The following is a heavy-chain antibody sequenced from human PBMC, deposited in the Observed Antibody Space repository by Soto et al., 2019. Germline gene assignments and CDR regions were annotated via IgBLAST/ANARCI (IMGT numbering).Heavy chain of an antibody. D-gene: IGHD5-18*01. CDR1: GGSVSSGSYY. Sequence: SETLSLTCTVSGGSVSSGSYYWSWIRQPPGKGLEWIGYIYYSGSTNYNPSLRSRATISVDTSKNQFSLKLSSVTAADTAVYYCARDGARGYSYGYMDVWGQGTTVTVSS. CDR3: ARDGARGYSYGYMDV. V-gene: IGHV4-61*01. CDR2: IYYSGST. J-gene: IGHJ6*03.